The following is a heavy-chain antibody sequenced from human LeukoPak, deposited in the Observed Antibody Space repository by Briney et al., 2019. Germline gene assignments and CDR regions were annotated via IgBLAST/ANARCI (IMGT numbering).Heavy chain of an antibody. V-gene: IGHV4-34*01. CDR3: ARGRREDINYYYYYMDV. CDR2: INHSGST. J-gene: IGHJ6*03. D-gene: IGHD2-15*01. Sequence: PSETLSHTCAVYGGSFSGYYWSWIRQPPGKGLEWIGEINHSGSTNYNPSLKSRVTISVDTSKNQFSLKLSSVTAADTAVYYCARGRREDINYYYYYMDVWAKGPRSPSP. CDR1: GGSFSGYY.